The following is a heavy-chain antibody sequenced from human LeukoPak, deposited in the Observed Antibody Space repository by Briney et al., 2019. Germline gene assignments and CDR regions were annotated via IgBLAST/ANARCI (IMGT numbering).Heavy chain of an antibody. V-gene: IGHV1-46*01. CDR2: INPSGTST. D-gene: IGHD1-26*01. CDR1: GYMFTTSS. J-gene: IGHJ4*02. CDR3: ASPHGATYYYLDY. Sequence: ASVKVSCKASGYMFTTSSMHWVRQAPGQGLEWMGVINPSGTSTDYAQKFQGRVTMTRDTSTNTVYMELSSLRSEDTAVYYCASPHGATYYYLDYWGQGTLVTV.